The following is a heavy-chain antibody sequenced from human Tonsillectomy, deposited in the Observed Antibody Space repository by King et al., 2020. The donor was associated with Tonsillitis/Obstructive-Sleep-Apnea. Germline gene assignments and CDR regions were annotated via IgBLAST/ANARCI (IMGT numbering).Heavy chain of an antibody. D-gene: IGHD4-17*01. CDR1: GGSISSGGYY. Sequence: LQLQESGPGLVKPSQTLSLTCTVSGGSISSGGYYWSWIRQHPGKGLEWIWNIYDSGSTYYNPSLKSRVTISVDTSKNQFSLKLSSVTAADTAVYYCASEVTTGAFDYWGQGTLVTVSS. CDR3: ASEVTTGAFDY. CDR2: IYDSGST. J-gene: IGHJ4*02. V-gene: IGHV4-31*03.